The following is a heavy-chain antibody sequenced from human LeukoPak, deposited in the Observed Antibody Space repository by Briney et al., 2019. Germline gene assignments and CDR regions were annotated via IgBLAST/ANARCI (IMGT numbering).Heavy chain of an antibody. CDR1: GFTFSESW. V-gene: IGHV3-7*01. CDR3: TKALDL. CDR2: INQEGTVT. Sequence: PGGSLRLSCAASGFTFSESWMDWVRQAPGKGLEWVANINQEGTVTYYVDSAKGRFTISRDNAKNSLYLQMDSLRVEDTAMYYCTKALDLWRQGSLVTVSS. J-gene: IGHJ5*02.